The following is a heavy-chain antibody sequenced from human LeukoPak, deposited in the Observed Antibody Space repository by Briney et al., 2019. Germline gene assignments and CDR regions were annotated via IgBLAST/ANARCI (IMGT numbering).Heavy chain of an antibody. CDR1: GFTFSSYA. CDR2: ISSSGGST. Sequence: GGSLRLSCAASGFTFSSYAMNWVRQAPGKGLEWVTVISSSGGSTYYADSVKGRFIISRDNSKNTLYLQMNSLRAEDTAVYYCTKAGIAVPATPDYWGQGTLVTVSS. V-gene: IGHV3-23*01. D-gene: IGHD6-19*01. J-gene: IGHJ4*02. CDR3: TKAGIAVPATPDY.